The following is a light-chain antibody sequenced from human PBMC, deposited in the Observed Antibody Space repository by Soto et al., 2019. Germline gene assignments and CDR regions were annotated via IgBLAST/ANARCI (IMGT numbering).Light chain of an antibody. V-gene: IGLV2-14*03. CDR3: SSYTSSSTYV. Sequence: QSALTQPASVSGSPGQSITISCTGTSSDVGGYNYVSWYQQHPGKVPKLMIYDVSNRPSGVSNRFSGSKSGNTASLTISGLQAEGEADYYCSSYTSSSTYVFGIGTKVTVL. CDR1: SSDVGGYNY. CDR2: DVS. J-gene: IGLJ1*01.